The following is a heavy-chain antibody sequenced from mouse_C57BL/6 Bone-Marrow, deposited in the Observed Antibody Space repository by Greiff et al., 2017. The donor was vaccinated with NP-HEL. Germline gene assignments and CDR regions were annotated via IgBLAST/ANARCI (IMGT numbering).Heavy chain of an antibody. D-gene: IGHD1-1*01. Sequence: QVQLKQPGAELVKPGASVKLSCKASGYTFTSYWMHWVKQRPGQGLEWIGMIHPNSGSTNYNEKFKSKATLTVDKSSSTAYMQLSSLTSEDSAVYYCARGPYYYGSSCYYFDYWGQGTTLTVSS. CDR1: GYTFTSYW. V-gene: IGHV1-64*01. CDR3: ARGPYYYGSSCYYFDY. J-gene: IGHJ2*01. CDR2: IHPNSGST.